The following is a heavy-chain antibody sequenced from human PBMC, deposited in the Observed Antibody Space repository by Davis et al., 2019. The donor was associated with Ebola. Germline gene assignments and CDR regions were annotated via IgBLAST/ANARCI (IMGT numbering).Heavy chain of an antibody. CDR3: TTPGIAVAGDY. J-gene: IGHJ4*02. Sequence: AASVKVSCKASGYTFTSYAMHWVRQVPGQRLEWMGWISAYNGNTNYAQKLQGRVTMTTDTSTSTAYMELRSLRSDDTAVYYCTTPGIAVAGDYWGQGTLVTVSS. CDR2: ISAYNGNT. V-gene: IGHV1-18*01. D-gene: IGHD6-19*01. CDR1: GYTFTSYA.